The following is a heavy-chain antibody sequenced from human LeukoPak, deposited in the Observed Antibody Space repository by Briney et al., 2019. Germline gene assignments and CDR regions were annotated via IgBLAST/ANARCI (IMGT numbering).Heavy chain of an antibody. CDR2: ISSRSSYI. Sequence: PGGSLRLSCAASGFTLSSYSMNWVRQAPGKGLEWVSSISSRSSYIYYADSVKGRFTTSRHNAKNSLYLQMNSLRAEDTAVYYCATPYSGSYDYYFDYWGQGTLVTVSS. V-gene: IGHV3-21*01. CDR3: ATPYSGSYDYYFDY. D-gene: IGHD1-26*01. J-gene: IGHJ4*02. CDR1: GFTLSSYS.